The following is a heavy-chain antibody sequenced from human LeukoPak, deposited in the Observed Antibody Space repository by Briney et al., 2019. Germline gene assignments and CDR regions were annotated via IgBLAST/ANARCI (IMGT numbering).Heavy chain of an antibody. D-gene: IGHD6-19*01. CDR3: ARGLHRIAVAGTGSFPFDY. CDR2: ISYAGSNK. CDR1: GFTFSSYA. J-gene: IGHJ4*02. V-gene: IGHV3-30*04. Sequence: QPGGSLRLSCAASGFTFSSYAMHWVRQAPGKGLEWVAVISYAGSNKYYADSVKGRFTISRDNSKNTLYLQMNSLRAEDTAIYYCARGLHRIAVAGTGSFPFDYWGQGTLVTVSS.